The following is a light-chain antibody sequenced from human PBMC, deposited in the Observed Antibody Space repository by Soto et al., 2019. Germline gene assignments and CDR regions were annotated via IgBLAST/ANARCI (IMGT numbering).Light chain of an antibody. Sequence: DIQMTQSPSSVSASVGDRVTITCRASQAIGSWLAWYQQKPGEAPKLLIFTGSLLHSGVPPRFSGGGSGTDFTLTISSLQPEDFATYYCQQTLSFPPTFGQGTKV. CDR2: TGS. J-gene: IGKJ1*01. V-gene: IGKV1-12*01. CDR1: QAIGSW. CDR3: QQTLSFPPT.